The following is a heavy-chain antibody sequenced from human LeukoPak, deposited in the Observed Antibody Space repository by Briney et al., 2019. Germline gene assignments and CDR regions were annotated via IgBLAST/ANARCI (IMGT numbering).Heavy chain of an antibody. Sequence: GESLQISCKGSGCSFTSYWIGWVRPMPGKGREWMGIIYPGDSDTRYSASFQGQVTISADKSISTAYLQWSSLKASDTAMYYCARGDYGDFRVFYTLFDYWGQGTLVTVSS. V-gene: IGHV5-51*01. CDR1: GCSFTSYW. J-gene: IGHJ4*02. CDR3: ARGDYGDFRVFYTLFDY. CDR2: IYPGDSDT. D-gene: IGHD4-17*01.